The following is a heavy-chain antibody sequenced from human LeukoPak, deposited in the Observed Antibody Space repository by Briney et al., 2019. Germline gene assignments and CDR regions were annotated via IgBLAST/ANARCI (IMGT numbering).Heavy chain of an antibody. CDR2: INYDGST. Sequence: GGSLRLSCSASGFTFNNYWMHWFRQAPGKGLVWVSRINYDGSTNYADSVKGRFTISRDNARNTLYMQMNSLRAEDTAVYYCVRGCSSTSCYPFDCWGQGTLVTVSS. CDR3: VRGCSSTSCYPFDC. J-gene: IGHJ4*02. CDR1: GFTFNNYW. V-gene: IGHV3-74*01. D-gene: IGHD2-2*01.